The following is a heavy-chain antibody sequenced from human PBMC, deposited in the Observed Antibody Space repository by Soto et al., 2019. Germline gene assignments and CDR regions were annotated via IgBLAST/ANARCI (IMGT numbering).Heavy chain of an antibody. J-gene: IGHJ4*02. CDR2: IYSDGST. Sequence: GGSLRLSCAASGFTVSRNYMSWVRQAPGKGLEWVSVIYSDGSTYYADSVKGRFTISRDNSKNTLYLHMNSLRAEDTAVYYCARNYYDTGGGFDYWGQGTLVTVSS. CDR1: GFTVSRNY. CDR3: ARNYYDTGGGFDY. D-gene: IGHD3-22*01. V-gene: IGHV3-53*01.